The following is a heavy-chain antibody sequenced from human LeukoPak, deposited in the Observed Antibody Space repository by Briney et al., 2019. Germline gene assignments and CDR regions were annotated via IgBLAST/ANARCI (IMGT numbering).Heavy chain of an antibody. CDR3: AKVRPLKIATGGVDYYFDY. J-gene: IGHJ4*02. D-gene: IGHD2-21*01. CDR2: ISGSGGST. V-gene: IGHV3-23*01. CDR1: GFTFSSYA. Sequence: PGGSLRLSCAASGFTFSSYAMSWVRQAPGKGLEWVSAISGSGGSTYYADSVKGRFTISRDNSKNTLYLQMNSLRAEDTAVYYCAKVRPLKIATGGVDYYFDYWGQGTLVTVSS.